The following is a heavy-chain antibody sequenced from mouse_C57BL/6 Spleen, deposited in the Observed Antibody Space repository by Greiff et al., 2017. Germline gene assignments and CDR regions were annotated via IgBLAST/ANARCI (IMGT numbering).Heavy chain of an antibody. J-gene: IGHJ4*01. CDR2: INPSSGYT. D-gene: IGHD4-1*01. V-gene: IGHV1-7*01. CDR1: GYTFTSYW. Sequence: LVESGAELAKPGASVKLSCKASGYTFTSYWMHWVKQRPGQGLEWIGYINPSSGYTKYNQKFKDKATLTADKSSSTAYMQLSSLTYEDSAVYYCARSVTGTDYAMDYWGQGTSVTVSS. CDR3: ARSVTGTDYAMDY.